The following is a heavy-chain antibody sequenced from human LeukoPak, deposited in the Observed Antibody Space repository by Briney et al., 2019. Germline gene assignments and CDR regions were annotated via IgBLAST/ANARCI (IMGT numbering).Heavy chain of an antibody. CDR1: GGSISSGGYY. Sequence: SETLSLTCTVSGGSISSGGYYWSWIRQHPGKGLEWIGYIYYSGRTSYNPSLKSRVTISVDRSKNQFSLKLSSVTAADTAVYYCARGEVITTTTPYYFDYWGQGTLVTVSS. D-gene: IGHD1-26*01. CDR3: ARGEVITTTTPYYFDY. V-gene: IGHV4-31*03. CDR2: IYYSGRT. J-gene: IGHJ4*02.